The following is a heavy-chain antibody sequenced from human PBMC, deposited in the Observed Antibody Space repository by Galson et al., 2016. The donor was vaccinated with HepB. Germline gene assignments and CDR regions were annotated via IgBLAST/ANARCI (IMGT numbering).Heavy chain of an antibody. CDR3: AVLTAVAIYARDV. J-gene: IGHJ4*02. CDR2: INHSGSI. CDR1: CGPISSSSYY. V-gene: IGHV4-39*01. Sequence: SETLSLTCSVSCGPISSSSYYWGWIRQPPGKGLEWIGSINHSGSIYYNPSLKSRVTISVDTSMHQFSLNLSSVTAADTAVYYCAVLTAVAIYARDVWGQGTLVTVSS. D-gene: IGHD6-19*01.